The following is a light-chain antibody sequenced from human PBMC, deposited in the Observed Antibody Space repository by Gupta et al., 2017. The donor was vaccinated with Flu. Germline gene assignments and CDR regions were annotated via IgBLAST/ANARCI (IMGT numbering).Light chain of an antibody. CDR1: SSDVGGYNY. V-gene: IGLV2-14*01. CDR3: SADTSSSTL. Sequence: QSALTQPASVSGSPGQSITISCTGTSSDVGGYNYVSWYQQHPGKAPKLMIYEVRNRPSGVATRFSGSKSGNTASLTISGRQAEDEADYYCSADTSSSTLFGTGTKVTVL. CDR2: EVR. J-gene: IGLJ1*01.